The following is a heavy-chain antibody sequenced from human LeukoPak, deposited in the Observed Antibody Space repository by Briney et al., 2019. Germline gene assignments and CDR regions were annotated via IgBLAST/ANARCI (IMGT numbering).Heavy chain of an antibody. J-gene: IGHJ4*02. CDR2: ISSSSSYI. Sequence: GGSLRLSCAASGFTFSSYSMNWVRQAPGKGLEWVSSISSSSSYIYYADSVKGRFTISRDNAKNSLYLQMNSLRAEDTAVYYCARDSCGGDCYSGVFDYWGLGTLVTVSS. D-gene: IGHD2-21*02. CDR1: GFTFSSYS. CDR3: ARDSCGGDCYSGVFDY. V-gene: IGHV3-21*01.